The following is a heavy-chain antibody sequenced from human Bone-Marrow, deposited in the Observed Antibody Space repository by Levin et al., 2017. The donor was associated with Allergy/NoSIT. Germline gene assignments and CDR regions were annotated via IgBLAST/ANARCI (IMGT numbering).Heavy chain of an antibody. J-gene: IGHJ4*02. V-gene: IGHV3-72*01. CDR3: ARRQPGTSATGEY. Sequence: PAGGSLRLSCAASGFTFSDHYMDWVRQAPGKGLEWVGRIRDKANSYSTEYAASVKGRFIMSRDDSKNSLYLQMNSLKIEDTAVYYCARRQPGTSATGEYWGQGTLVTVSS. CDR2: IRDKANSYST. CDR1: GFTFSDHY. D-gene: IGHD6-13*01.